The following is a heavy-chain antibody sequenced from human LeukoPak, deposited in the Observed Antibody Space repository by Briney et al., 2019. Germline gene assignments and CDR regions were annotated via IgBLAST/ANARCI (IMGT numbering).Heavy chain of an antibody. CDR2: ISGSGGST. V-gene: IGHV3-23*01. Sequence: GGSLRLSCAASGFTFSSYAMSWVRQAPGKGLEWVSAISGSGGSTYYADSVKGRFTISRDNSKNTLYLQMNSLRAEDTAVYYCAKGKRYYGSGSPEVYLDYWGQGTLVTVSS. J-gene: IGHJ4*02. CDR3: AKGKRYYGSGSPEVYLDY. D-gene: IGHD3-10*01. CDR1: GFTFSSYA.